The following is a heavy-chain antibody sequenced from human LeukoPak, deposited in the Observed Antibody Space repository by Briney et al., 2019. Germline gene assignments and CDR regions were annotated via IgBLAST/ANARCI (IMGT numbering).Heavy chain of an antibody. D-gene: IGHD3-10*01. V-gene: IGHV1-18*01. CDR1: GYTFTSYG. Sequence: ASVKVSCKSSGYTFTSYGISWVRQAPGQGLEWMGWISAYNGNTNYAQKLQGRVTMTTDTSTSTAYMELRSLRSDDTAVYYCARDSHYYGSGSRYSDAFDIWGQGTMVTVSS. CDR3: ARDSHYYGSGSRYSDAFDI. CDR2: ISAYNGNT. J-gene: IGHJ3*02.